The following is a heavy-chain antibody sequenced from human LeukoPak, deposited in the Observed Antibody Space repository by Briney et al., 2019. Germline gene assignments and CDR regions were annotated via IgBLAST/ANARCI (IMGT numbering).Heavy chain of an antibody. Sequence: GGSLRLSCAGSGFTFDDYAMHWIRQPPGKGLEWVSLISGPGSVTHRAGSVKGRFTISRDNSKNSLYLQMSSLRTEDTALYYCARGTGSGSYLLDYWGQGTLVTVSS. CDR1: GFTFDDYA. CDR2: ISGPGSVT. J-gene: IGHJ4*02. V-gene: IGHV3-43*02. D-gene: IGHD6-6*01. CDR3: ARGTGSGSYLLDY.